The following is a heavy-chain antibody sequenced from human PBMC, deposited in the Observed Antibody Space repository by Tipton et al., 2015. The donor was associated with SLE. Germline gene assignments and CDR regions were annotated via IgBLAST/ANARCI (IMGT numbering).Heavy chain of an antibody. CDR3: AISSRGYSYGNAFDI. CDR2: IYYSGST. D-gene: IGHD5-18*01. CDR1: GYSISSGYY. J-gene: IGHJ3*02. Sequence: TLSLTCAVSGYSISSGYYWGWIRQPPGKGLEWIGSIYYSGSTYYNPSLKSRVTISVDTSKNQFSLKLSSVTAADTAVYYCAISSRGYSYGNAFDIWGQGTMVTVSS. V-gene: IGHV4-38-2*01.